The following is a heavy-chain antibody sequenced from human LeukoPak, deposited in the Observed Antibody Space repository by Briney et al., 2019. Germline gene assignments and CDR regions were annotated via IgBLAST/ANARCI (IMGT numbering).Heavy chain of an antibody. CDR3: ARGDYGDYWNYYYMDV. Sequence: GGSLRLSCAASGFTFSSYSMNWLRQAPGKGLEWVSYISSTSSTIYYADSVKGRFTISRDTAKNSLYLQMNSLRAEDTAVYSCARGDYGDYWNYYYMDVWGEGTTVTVSS. CDR1: GFTFSSYS. J-gene: IGHJ6*03. D-gene: IGHD4-17*01. CDR2: ISSTSSTI. V-gene: IGHV3-48*01.